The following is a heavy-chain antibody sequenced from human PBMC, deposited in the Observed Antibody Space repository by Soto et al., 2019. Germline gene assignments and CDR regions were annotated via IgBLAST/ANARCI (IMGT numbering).Heavy chain of an antibody. CDR1: GFTFSSYS. CDR3: ARGFYSSGPFDC. D-gene: IGHD3-22*01. CDR2: IRSSSSTI. J-gene: IGHJ4*02. Sequence: EVQLVESGGGLVQPGGSLRLSCAASGFTFSSYSMNWVRQAPGKGLEWVSYIRSSSSTIYYADSVKGRFTISRDNAKNSLYVQMNRLRDEDTAVYYCARGFYSSGPFDCGGQETLVSVSS. V-gene: IGHV3-48*02.